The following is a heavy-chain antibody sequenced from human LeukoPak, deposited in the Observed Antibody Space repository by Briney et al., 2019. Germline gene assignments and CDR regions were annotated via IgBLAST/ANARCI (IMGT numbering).Heavy chain of an antibody. D-gene: IGHD3-3*01. CDR1: GYTFTGYD. V-gene: IGHV1-2*02. CDR2: INPNRGDT. CDR3: ARGGEAYFDFWSGYYSIDY. Sequence: ASLKLSCKASGYTFTGYDMHWVRQAPGQGLEWMGWINPNRGDTNYAQKVQGRVTMTRDTSTSTAYMELSRLRSNDTAVYYCARGGEAYFDFWSGYYSIDYWGQGTLVTVSS. J-gene: IGHJ4*02.